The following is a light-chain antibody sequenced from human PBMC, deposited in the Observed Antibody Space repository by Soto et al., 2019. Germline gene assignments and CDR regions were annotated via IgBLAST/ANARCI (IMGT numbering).Light chain of an antibody. CDR1: SSDVGGYNL. Sequence: QSVLTQPASVSGSPGQSITISCTGISSDVGGYNLVSWYQLHPGKAPKLIIYEATRRPSGVSDRFSGSKSGNTASLTMSGLQAEDEADYYCCSYAGSSPYVFGTGTKLT. V-gene: IGLV2-23*01. CDR2: EAT. CDR3: CSYAGSSPYV. J-gene: IGLJ1*01.